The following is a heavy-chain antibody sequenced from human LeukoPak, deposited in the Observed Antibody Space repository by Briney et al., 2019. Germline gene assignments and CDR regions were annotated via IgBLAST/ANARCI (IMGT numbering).Heavy chain of an antibody. J-gene: IGHJ4*02. CDR3: AKAILFRTFYYDSSGYRGSHFDY. D-gene: IGHD3-22*01. CDR1: GFTFSSYA. Sequence: PGGSLRLSCAASGFTFSSYAMSWVRQAPGKGLEWVSAISGSGGSTYYADSVKGRFTISRDNFKNTLYLQMNSLRAEDTAVYYCAKAILFRTFYYDSSGYRGSHFDYWGQGTLVTVSS. CDR2: ISGSGGST. V-gene: IGHV3-23*01.